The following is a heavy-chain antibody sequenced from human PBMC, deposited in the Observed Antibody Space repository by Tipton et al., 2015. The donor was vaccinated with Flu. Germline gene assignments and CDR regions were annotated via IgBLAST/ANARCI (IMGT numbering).Heavy chain of an antibody. J-gene: IGHJ3*02. CDR1: GGSIGNSNW. CDR3: ARELHGDYDAFDI. CDR2: IYHSGST. D-gene: IGHD4-17*01. V-gene: IGHV4-4*02. Sequence: GLVKPSETLSLTCAVSGGSIGNSNWWSWVRQPPGKGLEWIGEIYHSGSTNYNPSLKSRVTISLDKSNNQFSLRLNSVTAADTAMYYCARELHGDYDAFDIWGQGTMVTVSS.